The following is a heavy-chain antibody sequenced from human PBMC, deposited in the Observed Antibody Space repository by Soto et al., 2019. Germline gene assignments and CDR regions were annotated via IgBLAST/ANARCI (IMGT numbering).Heavy chain of an antibody. D-gene: IGHD3-3*01. CDR3: VGDFGWYFRSGYMDV. V-gene: IGHV3-21*02. CDR2: INEDSSYI. J-gene: IGHJ6*03. Sequence: EVQLVESGGGLVKPGGSLSLSCAASGFSFISYSMNWVRQAPGKGLEWVSSINEDSSYIYYAHSLRGRFTISRDNAKDSLDLQMNSQRAWDTDVYYFVGDFGWYFRSGYMDVWCDGATVTVSS. CDR1: GFSFISYS.